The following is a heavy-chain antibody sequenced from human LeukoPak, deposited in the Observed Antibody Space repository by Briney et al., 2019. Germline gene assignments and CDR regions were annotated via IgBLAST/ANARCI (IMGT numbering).Heavy chain of an antibody. J-gene: IGHJ4*02. D-gene: IGHD5-18*01. V-gene: IGHV1-18*01. CDR3: ARDRSYTAMVKYYFDY. CDR2: ISAYNGNT. Sequence: AASVKVSCKASGYTFTSYGISWVRQAPGQGLEWMGWISAYNGNTNYAQKLQGRVTMTTDTSTSTAYMELRSLRSDDTAVYYCARDRSYTAMVKYYFDYWGQGTLVTVPS. CDR1: GYTFTSYG.